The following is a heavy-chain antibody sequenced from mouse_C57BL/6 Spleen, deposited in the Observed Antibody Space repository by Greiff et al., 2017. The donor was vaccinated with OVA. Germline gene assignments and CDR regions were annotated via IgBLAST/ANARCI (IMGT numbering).Heavy chain of an antibody. D-gene: IGHD1-1*01. Sequence: EVQLQQSGAELVRPGASVKLSCTASGFNIKDDYMHWVKQRPEQGLEGIGWIDPENGDTEYASKFQGKATITADTSSNTAYLQLSSLTSEDTAVYYCTRGDYGSSYGDRWFAYWGQGTLVTVSA. CDR2: IDPENGDT. CDR3: TRGDYGSSYGDRWFAY. CDR1: GFNIKDDY. V-gene: IGHV14-4*01. J-gene: IGHJ3*01.